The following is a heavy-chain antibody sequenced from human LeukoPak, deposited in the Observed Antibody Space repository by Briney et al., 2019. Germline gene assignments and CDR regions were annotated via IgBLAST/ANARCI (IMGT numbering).Heavy chain of an antibody. V-gene: IGHV4-39*07. CDR1: GGSISTSSYY. Sequence: PSETLSLTCTVSGGSISTSSYYWGWIRQPPGKGLEWIGSIHYTGSTYYSPSLKSRATISIDTSNHRFSLNLNSVTAADTALYYCARVVPRGGNDFWGQGTLVTVSS. J-gene: IGHJ4*02. CDR2: IHYTGST. D-gene: IGHD1-26*01. CDR3: ARVVPRGGNDF.